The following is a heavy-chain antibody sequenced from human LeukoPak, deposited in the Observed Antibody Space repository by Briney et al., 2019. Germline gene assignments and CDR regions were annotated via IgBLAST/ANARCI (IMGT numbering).Heavy chain of an antibody. J-gene: IGHJ4*02. CDR2: INHSGST. CDR3: ARERRPTYYDFWSGYYI. CDR1: GGSFSGYY. V-gene: IGHV4-34*01. D-gene: IGHD3-3*01. Sequence: KTSETLSLTCAVYGGSFSGYYWSWIRQPPGKGLEWIGEINHSGSTNYNPSLKSRVTISVDTSKSQFSLKLSSVTAADTAVYYCARERRPTYYDFWSGYYIWGQGTLVTVSS.